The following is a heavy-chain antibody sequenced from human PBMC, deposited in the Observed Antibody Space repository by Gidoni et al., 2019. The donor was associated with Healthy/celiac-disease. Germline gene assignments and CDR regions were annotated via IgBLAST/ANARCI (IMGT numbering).Heavy chain of an antibody. CDR2: ISYDGSNK. Sequence: TFSSYAMHWVRQAPGKGLEWVAVISYDGSNKYYADSGKGRFTISRDNSKNTLYLQMNSLRAEDTAVYYCARTKGSGSYYKPPAPYYYYTDFWVKGTTVTVSS. CDR3: ARTKGSGSYYKPPAPYYYYTDF. D-gene: IGHD3-10*01. V-gene: IGHV3-30-3*01. CDR1: TFSSYA. J-gene: IGHJ6*03.